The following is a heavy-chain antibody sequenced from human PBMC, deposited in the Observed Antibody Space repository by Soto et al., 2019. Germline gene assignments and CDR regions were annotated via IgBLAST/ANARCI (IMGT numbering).Heavy chain of an antibody. Sequence: GSLRLSCAASGFTSSNYWMSWVRQAPGKGLEWVANIKEDGSEKYYVDSVKGRFTVSRDNSKHSLYLQMDSLRVEDTAVYYCARGRYYYHSSGYYPYYVYYRGQGTLVTGSS. CDR3: ARGRYYYHSSGYYPYYVYY. V-gene: IGHV3-7*01. CDR2: IKEDGSEK. J-gene: IGHJ4*02. D-gene: IGHD3-22*01. CDR1: GFTSSNYW.